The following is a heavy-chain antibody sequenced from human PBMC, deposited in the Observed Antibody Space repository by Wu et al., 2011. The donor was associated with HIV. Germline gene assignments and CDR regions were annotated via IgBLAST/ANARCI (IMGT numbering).Heavy chain of an antibody. CDR3: ARDLGGDEDC. CDR1: GYTFTVYY. J-gene: IGHJ4*02. Sequence: QVQLVQSGAEVKKPGASVKVSCKASGYTFTVYYMHWVRQAPGQGLEWVGWIYPNSGGTKYAQKFQGRVTMTRDTSISTAYLELSGLRSEDTAVYYCARDLGGDEDCWGQGTLVTVSS. V-gene: IGHV1-2*02. CDR2: IYPNSGGT. D-gene: IGHD2-21*01.